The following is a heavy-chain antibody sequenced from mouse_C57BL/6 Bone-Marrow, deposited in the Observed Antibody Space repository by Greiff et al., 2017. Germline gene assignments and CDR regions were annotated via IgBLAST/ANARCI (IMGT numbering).Heavy chain of an antibody. Sequence: EVNVVESGGGLVKPGGSLKLSCAASGFTFSSYAMSWVRQTPEKRLEWVATLSDGGSYTYYPDNVKGRFTISRENAKNHLYLQLSHLKSEDTAMYYCARDTGHYYAMDYWGQGTSVTVSS. CDR1: GFTFSSYA. J-gene: IGHJ4*01. CDR2: LSDGGSYT. CDR3: ARDTGHYYAMDY. V-gene: IGHV5-4*01. D-gene: IGHD1-1*01.